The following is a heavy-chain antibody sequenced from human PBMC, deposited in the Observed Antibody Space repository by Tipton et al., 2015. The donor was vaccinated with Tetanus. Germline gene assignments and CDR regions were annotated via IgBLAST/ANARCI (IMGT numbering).Heavy chain of an antibody. J-gene: IGHJ3*02. D-gene: IGHD1-1*01. Sequence: TLSLTCTVSGGSVRDAGYYWSWIRQPPGKGLEWIGEINHSGSTNYNPSLKSRVTISVDTSKNQFSLKLSSVTAADTAVYYCARESWNRDAFDIWGQGTMVTVSS. CDR1: GGSVRDAGYY. CDR3: ARESWNRDAFDI. CDR2: INHSGST. V-gene: IGHV4-34*01.